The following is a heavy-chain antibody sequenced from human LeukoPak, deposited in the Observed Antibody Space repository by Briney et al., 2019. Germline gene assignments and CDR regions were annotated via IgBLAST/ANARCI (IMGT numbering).Heavy chain of an antibody. V-gene: IGHV3-30*18. CDR1: GFTFSSYG. CDR3: AKDWGSSGWYNYFDP. J-gene: IGHJ5*02. Sequence: GGSLRLSCAASGFTFSSYGMHWVRQAPGKGLEWVAVISYDGSNKYYADSVKGRFTISRDNSKNTLYLQMDSLRTEDTAVYYCAKDWGSSGWYNYFDPWGQGTLVTVSS. D-gene: IGHD6-19*01. CDR2: ISYDGSNK.